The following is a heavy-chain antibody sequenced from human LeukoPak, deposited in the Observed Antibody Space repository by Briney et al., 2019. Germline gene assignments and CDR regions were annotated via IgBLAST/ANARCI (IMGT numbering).Heavy chain of an antibody. V-gene: IGHV5-51*01. J-gene: IGHJ4*01. CDR2: IYPGGSDT. Sequence: EWMGIIYPGGSDTRYSPSFEGQLTISADKTINTAYLHWSSLKASDTAMYYCARRNGDFDSWGQGTLVTVSS. CDR3: ARRNGDFDS. D-gene: IGHD4-11*01.